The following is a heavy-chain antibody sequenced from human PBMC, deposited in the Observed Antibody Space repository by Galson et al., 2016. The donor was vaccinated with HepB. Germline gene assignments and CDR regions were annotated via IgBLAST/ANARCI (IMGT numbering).Heavy chain of an antibody. CDR2: IYSNRNT. CDR3: ARVPVLGGFDP. CDR1: GGSISNGRYY. Sequence: TLSLTCTVSGGSISNGRYYWSWVRQHPGKGLEWLGFIYSNRNTTYTPSLRSRIAISIDTSQNHFSLTVNSVTAADTAVYYCARVPVLGGFDPWGQGILVTVSS. J-gene: IGHJ5*02. V-gene: IGHV4-31*03. D-gene: IGHD3-16*01.